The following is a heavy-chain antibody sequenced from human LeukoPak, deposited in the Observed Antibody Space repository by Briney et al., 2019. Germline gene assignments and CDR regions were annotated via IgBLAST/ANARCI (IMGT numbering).Heavy chain of an antibody. J-gene: IGHJ5*02. D-gene: IGHD3-10*01. CDR3: ARGVSPSSYYYGSGSLVWFDP. CDR1: GGSISSGGYS. V-gene: IGHV4-30-2*01. CDR2: IYHSGST. Sequence: SETLSLNCAVSGGSISSGGYSWSWIRQPPGKGLEWIGYIYHSGSTYYNPSLKSRVTISVDRSRNQFSLKLSSVTAADTAVYYCARGVSPSSYYYGSGSLVWFDPWGQGTLVTVSS.